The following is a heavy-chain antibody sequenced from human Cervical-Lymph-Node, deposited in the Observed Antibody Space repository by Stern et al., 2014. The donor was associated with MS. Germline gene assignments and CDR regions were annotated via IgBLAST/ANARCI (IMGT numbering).Heavy chain of an antibody. Sequence: VHLVESGAEVKKPGSSVKVSCKSSGGIFSSYAINWVRQAPGQGLEWMGGVIPMFGTADYAHNFQGRVTITADESTTTAYMELSSLRSEDTAVYYCARGQSDFDYWGQGTLVSVSA. V-gene: IGHV1-69*01. CDR1: GGIFSSYA. CDR3: ARGQSDFDY. J-gene: IGHJ4*02. D-gene: IGHD6-19*01. CDR2: VIPMFGTA.